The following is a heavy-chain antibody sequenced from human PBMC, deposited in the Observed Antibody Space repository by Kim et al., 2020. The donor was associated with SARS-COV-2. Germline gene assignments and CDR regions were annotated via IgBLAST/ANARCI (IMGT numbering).Heavy chain of an antibody. CDR3: AREGHSSGRAGNFDN. CDR1: GLTFGSAH. D-gene: IGHD6-19*01. Sequence: GGSLRLSCAGSGLTFGSAHMHWVRQAPGKGLEWVAVISADESIKGYADSVRGRFSGSRDNSQNTLFLQIDSLRPEDTAVYYCAREGHSSGRAGNFDNWGQGTLVTVSS. V-gene: IGHV3-30*03. CDR2: ISADESIK. J-gene: IGHJ4*02.